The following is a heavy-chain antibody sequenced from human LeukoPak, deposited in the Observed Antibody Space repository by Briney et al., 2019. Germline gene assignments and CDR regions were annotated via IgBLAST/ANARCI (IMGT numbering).Heavy chain of an antibody. J-gene: IGHJ4*02. Sequence: GASVKVSCKASGGTFSSYAISWVRQAPGQGLEWMGGIIPIFGTANYAQKFQGRVTITADESTSTAYMELSSLRSEDTAVYYCAREEWEGSGSYLSGTWGQGTLVTVSS. CDR1: GGTFSSYA. D-gene: IGHD3-10*01. V-gene: IGHV1-69*13. CDR3: AREEWEGSGSYLSGT. CDR2: IIPIFGTA.